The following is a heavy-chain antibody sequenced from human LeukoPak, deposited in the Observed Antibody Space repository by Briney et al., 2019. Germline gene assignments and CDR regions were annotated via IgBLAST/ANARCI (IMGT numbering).Heavy chain of an antibody. CDR2: INWNSDSI. CDR3: ARAQTYGDYRLLLDY. Sequence: GGSLRLSCAVSGFTFDDYAMHWVRQVPGKGLEWVSGINWNSDSIGYAVRGRFTISRDNAKNSLYLQMNSLRAEDTALYYCARAQTYGDYRLLLDYWGQGIVVTVSS. J-gene: IGHJ4*02. V-gene: IGHV3-9*01. CDR1: GFTFDDYA. D-gene: IGHD4-17*01.